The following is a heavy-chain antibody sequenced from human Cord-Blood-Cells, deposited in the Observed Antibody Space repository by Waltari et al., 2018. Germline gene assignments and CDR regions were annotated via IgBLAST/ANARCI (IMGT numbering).Heavy chain of an antibody. D-gene: IGHD1-26*01. Sequence: QLQLQESGPGLVKPSETLSLTCTVSGGSISSSSSYWGWIRQPPGKGLEWIGSIYYSGSTYYNPSLKSRVTISVDTSKNQFSLKLSSVTAADTAVYYCARRADDAFDIWGQGTMVTVSS. CDR3: ARRADDAFDI. CDR2: IYYSGST. V-gene: IGHV4-39*01. CDR1: GGSISSSSSY. J-gene: IGHJ3*02.